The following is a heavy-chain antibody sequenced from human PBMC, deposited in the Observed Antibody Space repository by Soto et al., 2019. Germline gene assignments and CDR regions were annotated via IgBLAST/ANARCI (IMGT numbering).Heavy chain of an antibody. Sequence: EVQLMESGGGLVQPGGSLRLSCAASGFTLSYYWMSWVRQAPGKGLEWVANIKEDGSEKYYVDSVKGRFTISRDNAQNSVFLQMNGLRAEDTAFYYCARDCSGGSCQYWGQGTLLTVSS. CDR1: GFTLSYYW. V-gene: IGHV3-7*01. J-gene: IGHJ4*02. D-gene: IGHD2-15*01. CDR3: ARDCSGGSCQY. CDR2: IKEDGSEK.